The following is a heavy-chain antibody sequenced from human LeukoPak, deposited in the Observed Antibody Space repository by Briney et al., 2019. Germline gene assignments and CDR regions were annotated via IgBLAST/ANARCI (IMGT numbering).Heavy chain of an antibody. V-gene: IGHV3-30*04. D-gene: IGHD5-18*01. CDR3: ARSPRGYSYGYAVFYYMDV. CDR2: ISYDGSNK. J-gene: IGHJ6*03. CDR1: GFTFSSYA. Sequence: GGSLRLSCAASGFTFSSYAMHWVRQAPGKGLEWVAVISYDGSNKYYADSVKGRFTISRDNSKNTLYLQMNSLRAEDTAVYYCARSPRGYSYGYAVFYYMDVWGKGTTVTVSS.